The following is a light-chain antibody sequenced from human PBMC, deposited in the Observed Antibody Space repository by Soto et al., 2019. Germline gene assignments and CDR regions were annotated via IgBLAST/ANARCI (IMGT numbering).Light chain of an antibody. Sequence: LLLTWPAGPSSLSPGEAGTLFCSSSQKISSRYLAWYLQKPGQAPRFLIYGASSRATGIQDRFSGSGSGTDFTLTISRLEPEDFAVYYYQQYGGIITITFGQGTLLEIK. V-gene: IGKV3-20*01. CDR3: QQYGGIITIT. CDR2: GAS. CDR1: QKISSRY. J-gene: IGKJ5*01.